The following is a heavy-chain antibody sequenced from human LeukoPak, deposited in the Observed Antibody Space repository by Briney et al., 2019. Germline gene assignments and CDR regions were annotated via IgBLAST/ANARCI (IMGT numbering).Heavy chain of an antibody. CDR2: ISGSGGST. CDR1: GFTFSTYW. D-gene: IGHD6-19*01. Sequence: GGSLRLSCAASGFTFSTYWMHWVRQAPGKGLEWVSAISGSGGSTYYADSVKGRFTISRDNSKNTLYLQMNSLRAEDTAVYYCAKYRSSGWYFDFDYWGQGTLVTVSS. J-gene: IGHJ4*02. CDR3: AKYRSSGWYFDFDY. V-gene: IGHV3-23*01.